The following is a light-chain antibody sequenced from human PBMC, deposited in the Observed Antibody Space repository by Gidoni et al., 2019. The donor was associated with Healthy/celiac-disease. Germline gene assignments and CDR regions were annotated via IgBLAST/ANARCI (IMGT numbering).Light chain of an antibody. CDR1: KLGDKY. V-gene: IGLV3-1*01. J-gene: IGLJ2*01. CDR2: QDT. CDR3: QAWNSSNVV. Sequence: SSELTQPPSVSVSPGQTASITCSGDKLGDKYASWYQQKPGQSPVVVIYQDTKRPSGIPERFSGSNSGNTATLTISGTQAMDEADYYCQAWNSSNVVFGGGTKVTVL.